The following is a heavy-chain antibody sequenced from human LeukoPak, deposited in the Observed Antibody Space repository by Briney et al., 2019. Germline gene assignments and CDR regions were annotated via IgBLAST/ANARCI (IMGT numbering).Heavy chain of an antibody. V-gene: IGHV4-39*01. CDR3: GRRVAVSAYRES. Sequence: PSETLSLNCSFSGVSVSSSPYYWAWVRQPPGKGLEWIGNINYSGSTHYNPSLKSRVTISVDTSKHQFSLKLSSVTDADTAVYYCGRRVAVSAYRESSGQGNLVTVSS. D-gene: IGHD3-22*01. CDR2: INYSGST. J-gene: IGHJ5*02. CDR1: GVSVSSSPYY.